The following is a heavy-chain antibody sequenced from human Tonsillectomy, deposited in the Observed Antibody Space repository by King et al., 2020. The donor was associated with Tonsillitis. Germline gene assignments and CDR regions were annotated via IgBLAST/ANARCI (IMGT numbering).Heavy chain of an antibody. Sequence: VQLVESGGGLVQPGGSLRLSCAASGFTFSTHAMNWVRQAPGKGLEWVSSINGNDDGTRYADSVKGRFTNSRDNSKSTVYLQMSSLRDEDTAAYYCVKGGLGNNIILDYWGLGTLVTVSS. D-gene: IGHD2/OR15-2a*01. J-gene: IGHJ4*02. CDR3: VKGGLGNNIILDY. V-gene: IGHV3-23*04. CDR2: INGNDDGT. CDR1: GFTFSTHA.